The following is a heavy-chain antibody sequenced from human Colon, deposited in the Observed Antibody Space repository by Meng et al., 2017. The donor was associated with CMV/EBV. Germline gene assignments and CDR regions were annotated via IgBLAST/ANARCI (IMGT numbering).Heavy chain of an antibody. CDR1: GGAFNNYA. Sequence: KGSCKGSGGAFNNYALAWLRQAPGQGLEWVGRIIPMLEKTDYAQSLKDRVTITADKSTTTTYMELRSLKSEDTAVYFCARDNNWFDPWGQGTLVTVSS. D-gene: IGHD2/OR15-2a*01. CDR2: IIPMLEKT. CDR3: ARDNNWFDP. V-gene: IGHV1-69*04. J-gene: IGHJ5*02.